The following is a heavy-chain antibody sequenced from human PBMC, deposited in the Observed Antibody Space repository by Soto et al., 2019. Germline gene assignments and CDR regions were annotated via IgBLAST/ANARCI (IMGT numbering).Heavy chain of an antibody. CDR1: EFTFRSYW. CDR2: ISGDGSST. J-gene: IGHJ3*01. D-gene: IGHD1-7*01. V-gene: IGHV3-74*01. Sequence: EVQLVDSGGGLVQPGGSLRLSCAASEFTFRSYWVHWVRQSPGKGLVWVSRISGDGSSTNYADSVKGRFTISRDNAKNTVYLQIDSLRAEDTAVYYCARNLPGTYGAFDLWGQGTVVTVSS. CDR3: ARNLPGTYGAFDL.